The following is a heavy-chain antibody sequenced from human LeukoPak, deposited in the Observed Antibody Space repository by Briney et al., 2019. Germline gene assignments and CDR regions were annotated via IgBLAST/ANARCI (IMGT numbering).Heavy chain of an antibody. CDR2: IYYSGST. Sequence: KPSETLSLTCTVSGGSISSSSYYWGWIRQPPGKGLEWIGSIYYSGSTYYNPSLKSRVTISVDTSKNQFSLKLSSVTAADTAVYYCARRSGWELSNYFDYWGPGTLVTVSS. V-gene: IGHV4-39*01. J-gene: IGHJ4*02. CDR3: ARRSGWELSNYFDY. CDR1: GGSISSSSYY. D-gene: IGHD1-26*01.